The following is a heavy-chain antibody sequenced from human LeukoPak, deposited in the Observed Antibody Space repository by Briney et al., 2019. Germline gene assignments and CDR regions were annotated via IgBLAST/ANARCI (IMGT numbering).Heavy chain of an antibody. CDR3: AREQWLVRSRGDAFDI. CDR1: GFTFSSYG. V-gene: IGHV3-30*03. CDR2: ISYDGSNK. J-gene: IGHJ3*02. D-gene: IGHD6-19*01. Sequence: PGGSLRLSCAASGFTFSSYGMHWVRQPPGKGLEWVAVISYDGSNKYYADSAKGRFTISRDNSKNTLYLQMNSLRAEDTAVYYCAREQWLVRSRGDAFDIWGQGTMITVSS.